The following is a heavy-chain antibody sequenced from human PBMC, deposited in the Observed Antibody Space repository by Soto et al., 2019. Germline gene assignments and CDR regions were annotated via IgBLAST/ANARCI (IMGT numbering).Heavy chain of an antibody. J-gene: IGHJ6*02. CDR1: GGSISSYY. CDR2: IYYSGST. V-gene: IGHV4-59*01. Sequence: SETLSLTCTVSGGSISSYYWSWIRRPPGKGLEWIGYIYYSGSTNYNPSLKSRVTISVDTSKNQFSLKLSSVTAADTAVYYCARCIRRYSGYDNYGMDVWGQGTTVTVSS. D-gene: IGHD5-12*01. CDR3: ARCIRRYSGYDNYGMDV.